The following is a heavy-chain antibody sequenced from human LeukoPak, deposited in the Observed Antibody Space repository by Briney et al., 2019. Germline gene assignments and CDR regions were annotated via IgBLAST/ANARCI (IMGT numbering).Heavy chain of an antibody. V-gene: IGHV3-30*03. Sequence: PGRSLRLSCAASGFTFSTYGIHWVRQAPGKGLEWVGLLSSGGINKHYADSVKGRFIISRDNSMNTLYLQMNSLGVEDTAVYYCAWDRRCSSTSCYYFDYWGQGTLVTVSS. J-gene: IGHJ4*02. D-gene: IGHD2-2*01. CDR2: LSSGGINK. CDR1: GFTFSTYG. CDR3: AWDRRCSSTSCYYFDY.